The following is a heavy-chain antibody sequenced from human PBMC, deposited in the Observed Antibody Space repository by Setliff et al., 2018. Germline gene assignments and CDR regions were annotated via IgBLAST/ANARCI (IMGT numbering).Heavy chain of an antibody. Sequence: ASVKVPCKASGYTFSANVIHWVRQAPGQRLEWMGFIYTDNGNTHYSQKFQGRVTITRDTSTSTVYMELSSVRSEDTAVYYCARSPYSRRAFDIWGQGTMVTVSS. D-gene: IGHD5-12*01. J-gene: IGHJ3*02. CDR3: ARSPYSRRAFDI. CDR2: IYTDNGNT. CDR1: GYTFSANV. V-gene: IGHV1-3*04.